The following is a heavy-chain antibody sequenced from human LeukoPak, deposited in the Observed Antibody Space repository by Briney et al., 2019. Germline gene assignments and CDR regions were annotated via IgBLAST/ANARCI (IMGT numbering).Heavy chain of an antibody. D-gene: IGHD2-15*01. V-gene: IGHV3-53*01. CDR2: ILDNGDT. CDR3: VRGRLFRGGFDS. Sequence: GGSLRLSCAASGFTFSNNYMSWVRQVPGKGPEGVSGILDNGDTNYSDSVRGRCTISRDNCKNTRYLKMSSLRADDTAVYYCVRGRLFRGGFDSWGQGTLVTVS. J-gene: IGHJ4*02. CDR1: GFTFSNNY.